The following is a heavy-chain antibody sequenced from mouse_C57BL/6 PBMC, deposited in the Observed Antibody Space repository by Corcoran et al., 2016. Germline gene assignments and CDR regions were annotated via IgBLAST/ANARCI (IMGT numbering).Heavy chain of an antibody. J-gene: IGHJ4*01. Sequence: QVTLKESGPGILQSSQTLSLTCSFSGFSLSTSGMGVSWIRQPSGKGLEWLAHIYWDDDKRYNPSLKSRLTISKDTSRNQVFLKITSVDTADTATYYCARRDSKAMDYWGQGTSVTVSS. D-gene: IGHD2-5*01. CDR2: IYWDDDK. V-gene: IGHV8-12*01. CDR3: ARRDSKAMDY. CDR1: GFSLSTSGMG.